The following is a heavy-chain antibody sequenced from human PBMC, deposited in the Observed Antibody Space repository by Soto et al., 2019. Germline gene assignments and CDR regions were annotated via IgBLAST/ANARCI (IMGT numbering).Heavy chain of an antibody. V-gene: IGHV3-23*01. CDR2: ISGSGGST. Sequence: PGGSLRLSCAASGFTFSSYAMSWVRQAPGKGLEWVSAISGSGGSTYYADSVKGRFTISRDNSKDTLYLQMNSLRAEDTAVYYCAKAVRYYGSGSYPDYWGQGTLVTVSS. CDR1: GFTFSSYA. D-gene: IGHD3-10*01. CDR3: AKAVRYYGSGSYPDY. J-gene: IGHJ4*02.